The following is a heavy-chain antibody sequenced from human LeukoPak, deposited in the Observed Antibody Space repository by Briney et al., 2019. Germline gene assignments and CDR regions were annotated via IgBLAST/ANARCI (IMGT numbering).Heavy chain of an antibody. D-gene: IGHD1-1*01. J-gene: IGHJ3*02. CDR1: GYRFTSYW. V-gene: IGHV5-51*01. Sequence: GESLKISCKGSGYRFTSYWIAWVRQMPGKGLEWMGIIYPGDSDTRYSPSLQGQVTISADRSISTAYLQWSSLKASDTAMYYCARPDNLPNAFDIWGQGTMVTVPS. CDR3: ARPDNLPNAFDI. CDR2: IYPGDSDT.